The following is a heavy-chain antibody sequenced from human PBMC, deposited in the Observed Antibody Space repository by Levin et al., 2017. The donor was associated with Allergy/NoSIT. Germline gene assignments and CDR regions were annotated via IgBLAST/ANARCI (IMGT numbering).Heavy chain of an antibody. D-gene: IGHD5-24*01. CDR3: ARSSRDGYAYFDC. CDR2: IFYSGTT. V-gene: IGHV4-59*01. CDR1: GGSISSYY. J-gene: IGHJ4*02. Sequence: PSQTLSLPCTVSGGSISSYYWSWIRQPPGKGLEWIGYIFYSGTTNYNPSLKSRVTISVDTSKNQFSLKLSSVTAADTAVYYCARSSRDGYAYFDCWGQGTLVTVSS.